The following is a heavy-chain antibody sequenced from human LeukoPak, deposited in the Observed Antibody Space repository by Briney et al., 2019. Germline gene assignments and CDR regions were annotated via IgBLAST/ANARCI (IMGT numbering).Heavy chain of an antibody. Sequence: GASVTVSCKASGYTFTSYAMHWVRQAPGQRLEWMGWINAGNVNTKYSQKFQGRVTITRDTSASTAYMELSSLRSEDTAVYYCARGANLWFGELLSNYNWFDPWGQGTLVTVSS. CDR1: GYTFTSYA. J-gene: IGHJ5*02. V-gene: IGHV1-3*01. CDR2: INAGNVNT. CDR3: ARGANLWFGELLSNYNWFDP. D-gene: IGHD3-10*01.